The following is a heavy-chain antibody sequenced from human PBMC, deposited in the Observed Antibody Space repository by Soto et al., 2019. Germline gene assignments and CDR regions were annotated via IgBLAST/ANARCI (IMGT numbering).Heavy chain of an antibody. CDR3: ARACSSTSCFYYYGMDV. V-gene: IGHV4-4*02. J-gene: IGHJ6*02. D-gene: IGHD2-2*01. CDR1: GGSISSSNW. CDR2: IYHSAST. Sequence: SETLSLTCAVSGGSISSSNWWSWVRQPPGKGLEWIGEIYHSASTNYNPSLKSRVTISVDKSKNQFSLKLSSVTAADTAVYYCARACSSTSCFYYYGMDVWGQGTTVTVSS.